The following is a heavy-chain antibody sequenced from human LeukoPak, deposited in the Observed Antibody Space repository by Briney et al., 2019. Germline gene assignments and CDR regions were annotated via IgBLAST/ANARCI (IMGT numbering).Heavy chain of an antibody. V-gene: IGHV1-69*05. CDR1: GGTFSSYA. D-gene: IGHD3-3*01. CDR2: IIPIFGTA. J-gene: IGHJ4*02. Sequence: SVKVSCKASGGTFSSYAISWVRQAPGQGLEWMGGIIPIFGTANYAQEFQGRVTITTDESTSTAYMELSSLRSEDTAVYYCARGPKDDFWSGYYDYWGQGTLVTVSS. CDR3: ARGPKDDFWSGYYDY.